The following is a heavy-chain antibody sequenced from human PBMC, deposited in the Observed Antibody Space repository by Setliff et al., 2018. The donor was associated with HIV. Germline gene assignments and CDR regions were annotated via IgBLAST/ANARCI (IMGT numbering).Heavy chain of an antibody. CDR1: GGSISSYY. J-gene: IGHJ6*03. V-gene: IGHV4-59*08. D-gene: IGHD3-3*01. CDR2: IYYSGST. Sequence: SETLSLTCTVSGGSISSYYWSWIRQPPGKGLEWIGYIYYSGSTNYNPSLKSRVTISVDTSKNQVSLKLSFVTAADTAVYYCAAYFDFWSGYGLRGVVPCMDVWGKGTTVTVSS. CDR3: AAYFDFWSGYGLRGVVPCMDV.